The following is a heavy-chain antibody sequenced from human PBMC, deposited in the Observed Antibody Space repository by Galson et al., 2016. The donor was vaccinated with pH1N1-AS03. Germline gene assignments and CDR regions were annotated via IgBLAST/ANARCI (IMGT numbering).Heavy chain of an antibody. CDR3: ARDVSASYGLDY. J-gene: IGHJ4*02. Sequence: SVKVSCKASGGTFGSYAVSWVRQAPGQGLEWMGGIIPIFGTRHYAQRFQGRVTITADESTTTASMELSSLRFEDTAMYYCARDVSASYGLDYWGQGTQVTVSS. V-gene: IGHV1-69*13. D-gene: IGHD1-26*01. CDR2: IIPIFGTR. CDR1: GGTFGSYA.